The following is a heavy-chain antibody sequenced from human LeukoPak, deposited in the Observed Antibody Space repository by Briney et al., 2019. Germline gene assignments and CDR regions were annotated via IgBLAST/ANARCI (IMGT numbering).Heavy chain of an antibody. Sequence: GGSLRLSCAASGFTFSSYSMNWVRQAPGKGLEWVSYISSSSSTIYYADSEKGRFTISRDNAKNSLYLQMNSLRAEDTAVYYCARVRTYYYDSSGYPYGMDVWGQGTTVTVSS. D-gene: IGHD3-22*01. V-gene: IGHV3-48*01. J-gene: IGHJ6*02. CDR3: ARVRTYYYDSSGYPYGMDV. CDR1: GFTFSSYS. CDR2: ISSSSSTI.